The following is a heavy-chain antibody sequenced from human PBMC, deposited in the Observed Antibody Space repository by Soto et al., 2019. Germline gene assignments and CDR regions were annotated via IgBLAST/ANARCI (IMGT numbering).Heavy chain of an antibody. CDR2: IIPLFGTT. J-gene: IGHJ6*02. V-gene: IGHV1-69*18. D-gene: IGHD3-10*01. CDR3: AKKDITLVREVVISAPVYPYDHHGLDF. Sequence: QVQLVQSGAEVRKPGSSVKVSCKASGGTFSTYTIYWVRQAPGQGLEWVGRIIPLFGTTKYAQNFQGRVTITAEESTSTAYMELSSLRAEDTAVYYCAKKDITLVREVVISAPVYPYDHHGLDFWGRGTTVTVS. CDR1: GGTFSTYT.